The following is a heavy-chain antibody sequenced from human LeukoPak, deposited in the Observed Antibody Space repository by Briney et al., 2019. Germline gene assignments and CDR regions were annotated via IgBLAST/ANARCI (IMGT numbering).Heavy chain of an antibody. CDR2: INLYDGST. CDR1: GYTFHKNY. J-gene: IGHJ3*01. Sequence: GASVTVSFTSSGYTFHKNYMHWVRQAPGQGREWMGIINLYDGSTTYAQSFQRRVTVTRDTSTNAVYMELSSLRDEDTGVYCCAREAPRDRALTGLRAFDVWGQGTMVTVSS. CDR3: AREAPRDRALTGLRAFDV. V-gene: IGHV1-46*02. D-gene: IGHD3-9*01.